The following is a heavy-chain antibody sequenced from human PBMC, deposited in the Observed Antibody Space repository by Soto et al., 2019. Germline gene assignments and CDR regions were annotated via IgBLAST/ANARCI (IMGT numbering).Heavy chain of an antibody. D-gene: IGHD3-3*01. V-gene: IGHV1-46*01. CDR2: INPSGGST. J-gene: IGHJ6*02. CDR1: GYTFTSYY. Sequence: ASVKVSCKASGYTFTSYYMHWVRQAPGQGLEWMGIINPSGGSTSYAQKFQGRVTMTRDTSTSTVYMELSSLRSEDTAVYYCATSITIFGVVIQYYYYGLDVSAQGTTVTGSS. CDR3: ATSITIFGVVIQYYYYGLDV.